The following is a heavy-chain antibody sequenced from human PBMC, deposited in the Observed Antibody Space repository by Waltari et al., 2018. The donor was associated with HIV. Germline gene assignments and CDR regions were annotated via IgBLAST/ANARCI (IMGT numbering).Heavy chain of an antibody. CDR3: AKDNSYGAGSFYAKGNYHHYGMDV. CDR2: ISWNSGSI. CDR1: GFTFDVYA. D-gene: IGHD3-10*01. Sequence: EVQLVESGGGLVQPGRSLRLSCAASGFTFDVYALEWVSGISWNSGSIGYADSVKGRFTISRDNAKNSLYLQMNSLRAEDTALYYCAKDNSYGAGSFYAKGNYHHYGMDVWGQGTTVTVSS. J-gene: IGHJ6*02. V-gene: IGHV3-9*01.